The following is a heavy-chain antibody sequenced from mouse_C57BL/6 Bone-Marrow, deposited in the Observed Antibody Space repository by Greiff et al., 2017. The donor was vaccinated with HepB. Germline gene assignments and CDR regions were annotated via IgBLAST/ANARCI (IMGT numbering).Heavy chain of an antibody. CDR1: GFTFSDYG. CDR3: ARTTVDPWAMDY. V-gene: IGHV5-17*01. J-gene: IGHJ4*01. D-gene: IGHD1-1*01. CDR2: ISSGSSTI. Sequence: EVKLVESGGGLVKPGGSLKLSCAASGFTFSDYGMHWVRQAPEKGLEWVAYISSGSSTIYYADTVKGRFTISRDNAKNTLFLQMTSLRSEDTAMYYCARTTVDPWAMDYWGQGTSVTVSS.